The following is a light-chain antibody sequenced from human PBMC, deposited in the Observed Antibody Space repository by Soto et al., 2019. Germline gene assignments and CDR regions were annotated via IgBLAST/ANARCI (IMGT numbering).Light chain of an antibody. CDR1: SSNIGSNY. J-gene: IGLJ2*01. CDR3: AAWDDSLSGYVV. V-gene: IGLV1-47*02. Sequence: QSVLTQPPSASWTPGQRVTISCSGSSSNIGSNYVYWYQQLPGTAPKLLIYSNNQRPSGVPDRFSGSKSGTSASLAISGLRCEDEADYYCAAWDDSLSGYVVFGGGTQLTVL. CDR2: SNN.